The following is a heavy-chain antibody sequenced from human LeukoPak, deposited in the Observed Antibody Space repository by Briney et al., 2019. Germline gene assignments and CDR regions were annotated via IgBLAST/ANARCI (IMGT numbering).Heavy chain of an antibody. J-gene: IGHJ1*01. Sequence: GGSLRLSCAASGFTFSRHAMSWVRQAPGKGLEWVSAISSSGGSTYYADSVKGRFTISRDNSKNTLYLQMNSLRAEDTALYYCARPIAPMATIPGCDFQHWGQGTLVIVSS. CDR2: ISSSGGST. D-gene: IGHD5-24*01. V-gene: IGHV3-23*01. CDR1: GFTFSRHA. CDR3: ARPIAPMATIPGCDFQH.